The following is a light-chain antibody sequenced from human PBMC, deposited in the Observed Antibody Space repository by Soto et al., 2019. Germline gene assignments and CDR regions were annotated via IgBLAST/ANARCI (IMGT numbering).Light chain of an antibody. Sequence: QSALTQPRSVSGSPGQSVSISCTGTSSDVGGYNYVSWYQQYPGKAPKVMIYDVNKRPSGVPDRFSGSKSGNTASLTISGLQSEDEADYYCCSYAGRYIYVFGTGTKLTVL. CDR3: CSYAGRYIYV. CDR2: DVN. CDR1: SSDVGGYNY. V-gene: IGLV2-11*01. J-gene: IGLJ1*01.